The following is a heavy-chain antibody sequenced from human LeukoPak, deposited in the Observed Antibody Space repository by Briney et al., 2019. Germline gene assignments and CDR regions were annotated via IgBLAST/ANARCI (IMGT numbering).Heavy chain of an antibody. CDR1: VYTFTNYH. Sequence: ASVKDSCKASVYTFTNYHMHWVRQAPGQGLEWMGWINAYSGGTNYAQKFQGRVTMTTDTSITTVYMDLSRLTSDDTAVYYCAREGCTSTSCHVIGDDNWFDPWGQGTLLTVSS. V-gene: IGHV1-2*02. CDR3: AREGCTSTSCHVIGDDNWFDP. J-gene: IGHJ5*02. CDR2: INAYSGGT. D-gene: IGHD2-2*01.